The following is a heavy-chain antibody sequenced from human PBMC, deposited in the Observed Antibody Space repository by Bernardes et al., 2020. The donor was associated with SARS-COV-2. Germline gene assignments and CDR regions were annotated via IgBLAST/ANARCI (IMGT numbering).Heavy chain of an antibody. V-gene: IGHV3-48*01. Sequence: GGALRLSCGASGFTFSSYSMNWVRQAPGKGLGWVSYISGCTSETFYADSVKGRVTISRDNAKNSLYLEMNSLRVEDTAVYYCARDEGLEATGTDGMDVWGQGTTVIVSS. CDR2: ISGCTSET. D-gene: IGHD6-13*01. CDR3: ARDEGLEATGTDGMDV. CDR1: GFTFSSYS. J-gene: IGHJ6*02.